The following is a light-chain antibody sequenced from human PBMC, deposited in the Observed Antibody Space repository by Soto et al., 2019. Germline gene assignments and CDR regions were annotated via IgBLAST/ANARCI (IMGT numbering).Light chain of an antibody. CDR3: QEYDNWPAGT. V-gene: IGKV3-15*01. Sequence: EIVMTQSPATLSVSQGERATLSCRASQSVSSNLAWYQKKPGQAPRLLILGASTRATDIPGRFSGSGSGTEFTLTISSLQSEDFAVYYCQEYDNWPAGTFGQGTKVDIK. CDR2: GAS. CDR1: QSVSSN. J-gene: IGKJ1*01.